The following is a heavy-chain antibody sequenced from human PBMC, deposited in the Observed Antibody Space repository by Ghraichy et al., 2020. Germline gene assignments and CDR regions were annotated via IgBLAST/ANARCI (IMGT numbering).Heavy chain of an antibody. J-gene: IGHJ4*02. CDR1: GFTVSSTY. V-gene: IGHV3-53*01. Sequence: GGSLRLSCAVSGFTVSSTYMSWVRQAPGKGLEWVSVIYSGGRIDYADSVKGRFTISRDNSKNALYLQMNSLRAEDTAVYYCARGGPAAILESYYFDYWGQGTLVTVSS. D-gene: IGHD2-2*01. CDR2: IYSGGRI. CDR3: ARGGPAAILESYYFDY.